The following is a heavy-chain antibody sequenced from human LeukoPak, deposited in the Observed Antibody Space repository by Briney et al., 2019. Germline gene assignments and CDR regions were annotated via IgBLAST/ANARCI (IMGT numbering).Heavy chain of an antibody. V-gene: IGHV4-59*08. CDR3: ARSPCTSASCPRRNVFDV. D-gene: IGHD2-2*01. CDR2: MYYSGST. CDR1: GGSISNYY. J-gene: IGHJ3*01. Sequence: SETLSLTCTVSGGSISNYYWSWIPQPPGKGLEWIGYMYYSGSTNYNPSLESRVTISGDTSKNQFSLKLISVTAADTAVYYCARSPCTSASCPRRNVFDVWGQGTMVTVSS.